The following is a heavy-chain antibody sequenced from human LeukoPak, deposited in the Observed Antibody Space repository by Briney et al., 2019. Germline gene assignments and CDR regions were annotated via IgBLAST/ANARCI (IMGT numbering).Heavy chain of an antibody. CDR3: ATGRISGGAFDI. D-gene: IGHD2/OR15-2a*01. CDR1: GYTLTELS. V-gene: IGHV1-24*01. CDR2: FDPQDGET. J-gene: IGHJ3*02. Sequence: ASVKVSCKVSGYTLTELSIHWVRQAPGKGLEWMGGFDPQDGETAYAQKFQDRVNMTEDTSTDTAYMELSSLRSEDTAVYYCATGRISGGAFDIWGQGTMVTVSS.